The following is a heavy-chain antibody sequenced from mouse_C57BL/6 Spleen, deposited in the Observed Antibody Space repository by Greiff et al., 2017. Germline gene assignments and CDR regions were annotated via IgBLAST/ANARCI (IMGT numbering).Heavy chain of an antibody. D-gene: IGHD2-14*01. CDR1: GYAFTNYL. J-gene: IGHJ4*01. Sequence: QVQLQQSGAELVRPGTSVKVSCKASGYAFTNYLIEWVKQRPGQGLEWIGVINPGSGGTNYNEKFKGKATLTADKSSSTAYMQLSSLTSEDSAVYFCARWGYHYAMDYWGQGTSVTVSS. CDR3: ARWGYHYAMDY. CDR2: INPGSGGT. V-gene: IGHV1-54*01.